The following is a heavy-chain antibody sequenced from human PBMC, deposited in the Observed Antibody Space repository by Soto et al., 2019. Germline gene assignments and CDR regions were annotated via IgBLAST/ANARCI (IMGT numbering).Heavy chain of an antibody. V-gene: IGHV3-9*01. Sequence: EVQLVESGGGLVQPGRSLRLSCAASGFTFDDYGMHWVRQAPGKGLEWVSGISWNSVTIGYADSVKGRFTISRDNAKNSRYLQMDSLRAEDTALYYCAKDVRNYCDYLDAFDIWGHGTMVTVSS. J-gene: IGHJ3*02. CDR1: GFTFDDYG. D-gene: IGHD4-17*01. CDR2: ISWNSVTI. CDR3: AKDVRNYCDYLDAFDI.